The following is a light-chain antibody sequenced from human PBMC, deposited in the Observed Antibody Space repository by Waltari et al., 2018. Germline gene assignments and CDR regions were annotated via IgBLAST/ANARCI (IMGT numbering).Light chain of an antibody. CDR2: AVT. Sequence: QTALTQPASVSGSPAQSITISCTGSTDDVGKFDLVAWFQQYPGRSPQLIIYAVTKRPSGVSGRLSGSKSGNTAFLTISDLRADDDAVYYCCSYAGGHPRQLVGYLFGSGTDVTV. CDR3: CSYAGGHPRQLVGYL. J-gene: IGLJ1*01. V-gene: IGLV2-23*02. CDR1: TDDVGKFDL.